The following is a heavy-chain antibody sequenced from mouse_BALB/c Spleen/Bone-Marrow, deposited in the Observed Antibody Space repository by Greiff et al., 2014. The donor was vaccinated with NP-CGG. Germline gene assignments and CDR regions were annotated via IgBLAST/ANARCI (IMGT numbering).Heavy chain of an antibody. J-gene: IGHJ4*01. V-gene: IGHV1S81*02. Sequence: LVESGAELVKPGASVKLSCKASGYTFTSYYMYWVKQRPGQGLEWIGEINPSNGGTNFNEKFKSKATLTVDKSSSTAYMQLSSLTSEDSEVYYCTRREYYRYDRAMDYWGQGTSVTVSS. D-gene: IGHD2-14*01. CDR3: TRREYYRYDRAMDY. CDR1: GYTFTSYY. CDR2: INPSNGGT.